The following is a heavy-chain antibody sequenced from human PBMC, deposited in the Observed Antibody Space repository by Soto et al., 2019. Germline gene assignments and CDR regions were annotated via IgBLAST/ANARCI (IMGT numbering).Heavy chain of an antibody. CDR1: GNTLTELS. D-gene: IGHD1-26*01. CDR2: FDPEAGEK. CDR3: ATSHKGWELRLVY. Sequence: QVQVVQSGAEVKKPGASVKVSCKVSGNTLTELSMYWVRQAPGKGLEWMGGFDPEAGEKIYAQKFQGRVTMTEDSSIDTAYLELSSLKSEDPAVYYCATSHKGWELRLVYWGQGTLVTVSS. V-gene: IGHV1-24*01. J-gene: IGHJ4*02.